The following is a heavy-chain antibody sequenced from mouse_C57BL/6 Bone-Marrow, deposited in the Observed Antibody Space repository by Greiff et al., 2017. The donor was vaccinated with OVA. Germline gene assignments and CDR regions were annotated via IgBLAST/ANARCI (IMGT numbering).Heavy chain of an antibody. V-gene: IGHV1-54*01. J-gene: IGHJ1*03. CDR1: GYAFTNYL. CDR2: INPGSGGT. CDR3: AIHYYGSSHWYFDV. Sequence: QVQLQQSGAELVRPGTSVKVSCKASGYAFTNYLIEWVKQRPGQGLEWIGVINPGSGGTNYNEKFKGKATLTADKSSSTAYMQLSSLTSEDSAVYFCAIHYYGSSHWYFDVWGTGTTVTVSS. D-gene: IGHD1-1*01.